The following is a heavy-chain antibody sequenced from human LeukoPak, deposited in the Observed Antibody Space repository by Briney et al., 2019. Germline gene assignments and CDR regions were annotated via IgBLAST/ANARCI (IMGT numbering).Heavy chain of an antibody. CDR1: GGSIISTTYY. V-gene: IGHV4-39*01. CDR2: IYYSGST. J-gene: IGHJ4*02. Sequence: SETLSLTRTVSGGSIISTTYYWGWIRQPPGKGLEWIGSIYYSGSTYYSPSLKSRLTISVDTSKNQFSLKLSSVTAADTAVYYCARGLSAAVDYWGQGTLVTVSS. CDR3: ARGLSAAVDY. D-gene: IGHD6-13*01.